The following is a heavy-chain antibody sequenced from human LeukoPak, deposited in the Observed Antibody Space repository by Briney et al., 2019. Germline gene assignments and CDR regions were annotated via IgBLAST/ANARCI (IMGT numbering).Heavy chain of an antibody. CDR3: ASPGEAAQGSVQH. V-gene: IGHV3-11*01. CDR1: GFTFSDYY. D-gene: IGHD6-6*01. J-gene: IGHJ1*01. CDR2: SSSSGSTI. Sequence: GGSLRLSCAASGFTFSDYYMSWIRQAPGKGLEWVSYSSSSGSTIYYADSVKGRFTISRDNAKNSLYLQMNSLRAEDTAVYYCASPGEAAQGSVQHWGQGTLVTVSS.